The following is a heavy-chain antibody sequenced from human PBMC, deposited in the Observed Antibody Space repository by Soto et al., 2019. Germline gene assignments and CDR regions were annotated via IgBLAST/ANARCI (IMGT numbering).Heavy chain of an antibody. D-gene: IGHD3-16*01. CDR1: EFTFSTYA. Sequence: EVQLLESGGGLVQPGGSLRLSCAAFEFTFSTYAMSWVRQAPGKGLEWVSAISGSGGKTYYADSVRGRFTISRDNSKNTLWLQMNSLRAEDTAVYYCAKEPRSNGYFDLWGRGTLVSVSS. CDR3: AKEPRSNGYFDL. J-gene: IGHJ2*01. CDR2: ISGSGGKT. V-gene: IGHV3-23*01.